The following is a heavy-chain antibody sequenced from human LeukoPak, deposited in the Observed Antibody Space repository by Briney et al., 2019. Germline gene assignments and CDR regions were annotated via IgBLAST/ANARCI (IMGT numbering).Heavy chain of an antibody. D-gene: IGHD2-15*01. J-gene: IGHJ4*02. CDR1: GFTFSRYW. Sequence: PGGSLRLSCAASGFTFSRYWMNWVRQAPGKGLEWVANIKQDGREKYYVDSVKGRFTISRDNAKNSLYLQMNSLRAEDTAVYYCARDQDQSMWGQGTLVTVSS. CDR2: IKQDGREK. V-gene: IGHV3-7*01. CDR3: ARDQDQSM.